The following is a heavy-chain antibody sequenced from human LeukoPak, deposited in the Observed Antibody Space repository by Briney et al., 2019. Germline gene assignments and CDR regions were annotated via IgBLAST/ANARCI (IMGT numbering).Heavy chain of an antibody. V-gene: IGHV1-69*05. Sequence: SVKVSCKASGGTFSSYAISWVRQAPGQGLEWMGGIIPIFGTANYAQKFQGRVTITTDESTSTAYMELSSLRSEDTAVYYCAREVQAAPGTFDTWGQGTMVTVSS. CDR3: AREVQAAPGTFDT. CDR1: GGTFSSYA. D-gene: IGHD6-13*01. J-gene: IGHJ3*02. CDR2: IIPIFGTA.